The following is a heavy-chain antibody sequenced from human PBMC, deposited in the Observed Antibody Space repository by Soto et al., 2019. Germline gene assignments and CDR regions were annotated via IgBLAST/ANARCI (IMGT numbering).Heavy chain of an antibody. CDR2: ISGSGGST. J-gene: IGHJ4*02. V-gene: IGHV3-23*01. CDR3: AKDRRILWFGELLPSFDY. CDR1: GFTFSSYA. Sequence: GGSLRLSCAASGFTFSSYAMSWVRQAPGKGLEWVSAISGSGGSTYYADSVKGRFTISRDNSKNTLYLQMNSLRAEDTAVYYCAKDRRILWFGELLPSFDYWGQGTLVTVSS. D-gene: IGHD3-10*01.